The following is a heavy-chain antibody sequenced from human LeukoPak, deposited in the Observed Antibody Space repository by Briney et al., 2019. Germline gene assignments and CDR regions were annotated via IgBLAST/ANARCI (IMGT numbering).Heavy chain of an antibody. CDR3: ARSEQWLVQYFQH. CDR2: ISYDGSNK. Sequence: PGKSLRLSCAASGFTFSSYAMHWVRQAPGKGLEWVAVISYDGSNKYYADSVKGRFTISRDNSKNTLYLQMNSLRAEDTAVYYCARSEQWLVQYFQHWGQGTLVTVSS. CDR1: GFTFSSYA. V-gene: IGHV3-30-3*01. D-gene: IGHD6-19*01. J-gene: IGHJ1*01.